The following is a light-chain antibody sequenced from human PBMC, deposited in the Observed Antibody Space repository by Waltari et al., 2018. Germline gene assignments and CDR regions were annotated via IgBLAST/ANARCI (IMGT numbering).Light chain of an antibody. J-gene: IGLJ3*02. CDR1: RSNIGNTI. Sequence: QSVLTQPPSASGTPGQRVPISCFGSRSNIGNTIVSWYLPAPGTAPKPLIYNNNQRPSGVPERFSGSKSGTSASLAISWLQSEDEAEYSCAAWDDSLEGWVFGGGTRLTVL. CDR2: NNN. V-gene: IGLV1-44*01. CDR3: AAWDDSLEGWV.